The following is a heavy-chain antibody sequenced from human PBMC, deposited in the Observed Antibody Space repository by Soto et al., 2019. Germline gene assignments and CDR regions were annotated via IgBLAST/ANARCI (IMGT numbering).Heavy chain of an antibody. CDR3: ARDPFPSGYQNYYYYMDV. D-gene: IGHD5-12*01. J-gene: IGHJ6*03. V-gene: IGHV3-48*01. CDR2: ISSSSSTI. CDR1: GFTFSSYS. Sequence: GGSLRLSCAASGFTFSSYSMNWVRQAPGKGLEWVSYISSSSSTIYYADSVKGRFTISRDNAKNSLYLQMNSLRAEDTAVYYCARDPFPSGYQNYYYYMDVWGKGTTVTVSS.